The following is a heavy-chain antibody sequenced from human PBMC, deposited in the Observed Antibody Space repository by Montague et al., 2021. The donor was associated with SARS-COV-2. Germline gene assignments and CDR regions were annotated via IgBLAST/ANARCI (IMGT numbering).Heavy chain of an antibody. CDR1: GDSVSTNNTT. CDR3: GRVFAPAGTFDF. CDR2: TYFRSKWYN. J-gene: IGHJ4*02. Sequence: CAISGDSVSTNNTTWNWVRQSPSGDLEWLGRTYFRSKWYNDNAVAVKSRRTINPDTSKNQFSLQLKSVTPKDTAIYFCGRVFAPAGTFDFWGQGTLVTVSS. V-gene: IGHV6-1*01. D-gene: IGHD6-13*01.